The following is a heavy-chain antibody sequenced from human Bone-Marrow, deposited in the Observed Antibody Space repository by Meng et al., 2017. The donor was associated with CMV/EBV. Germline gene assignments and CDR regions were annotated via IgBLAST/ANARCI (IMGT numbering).Heavy chain of an antibody. V-gene: IGHV1-18*01. CDR1: GYTFTSYG. J-gene: IGHJ6*02. CDR2: ISAYNGNT. D-gene: IGHD2-21*01. CDR3: ARAARKRGYCGGDCYGNQIYYYYGMDV. Sequence: ASVKVSCKASGYTFTSYGISWVRQAPGQGLEWMGWISAYNGNTNYAQKLQGRVTMTTDTSTSTAYMELRSLRSDDTAVYYCARAARKRGYCGGDCYGNQIYYYYGMDVWGQGTTVTVSS.